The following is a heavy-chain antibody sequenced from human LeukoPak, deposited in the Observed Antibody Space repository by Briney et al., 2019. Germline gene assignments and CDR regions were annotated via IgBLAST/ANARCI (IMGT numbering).Heavy chain of an antibody. CDR3: ARGFQNKFDP. J-gene: IGHJ5*02. D-gene: IGHD2/OR15-2a*01. CDR2: IYVTGST. V-gene: IGHV4-4*07. CDR1: GASISSYY. Sequence: PSETLSLTCTVSGASISSYYWSWIRQPAGKALEWIGRIYVTGSTTYNPSLESRVTMSLDTSKNHFSLKLRSVTAADTAVYYCARGFQNKFDPWGQGTLVTVSS.